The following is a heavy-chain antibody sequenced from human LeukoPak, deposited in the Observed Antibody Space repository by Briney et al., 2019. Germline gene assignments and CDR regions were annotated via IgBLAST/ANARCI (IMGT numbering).Heavy chain of an antibody. D-gene: IGHD6-13*01. CDR3: ARDPLTSTWSPYYFTLDV. Sequence: ASVKVSCKVSGYTLTELSMHWVRQAPRKGLEWMGGFDPEDGETIYAQKFQGRVTMTTDTSTRTAYMELTRLTSDDTAVYYCARDPLTSTWSPYYFTLDVWGQGTTVSVSS. CDR1: GYTLTELS. V-gene: IGHV1-24*01. J-gene: IGHJ6*02. CDR2: FDPEDGET.